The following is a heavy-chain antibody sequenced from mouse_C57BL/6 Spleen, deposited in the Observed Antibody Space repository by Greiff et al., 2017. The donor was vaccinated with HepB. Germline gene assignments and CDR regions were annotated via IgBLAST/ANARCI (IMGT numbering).Heavy chain of an antibody. CDR3: ARGGLYYGNYDYAMDY. D-gene: IGHD2-1*01. CDR1: GYAFTNYL. J-gene: IGHJ4*01. CDR2: INPGSGGT. Sequence: LVESGAELVRPGTSVKVSCKASGYAFTNYLIEWVKQRPGQGLEWIGVINPGSGGTNYNEKFKGKATLTADKSSSTAYMQLSSLTSEDSAVYFCARGGLYYGNYDYAMDYWGQGTSVTVSS. V-gene: IGHV1-54*01.